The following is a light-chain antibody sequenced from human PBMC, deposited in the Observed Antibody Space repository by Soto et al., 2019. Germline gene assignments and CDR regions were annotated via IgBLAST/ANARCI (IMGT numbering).Light chain of an antibody. V-gene: IGKV3-15*01. Sequence: EIVMTQSPATLSVSPGERATLSCRASQSVSSRLAWYQQKAGQAPRLLIYGASTRATGIPARFTGSGSGTEFTLTISSLQSEDFAVYYCQQCNNSPLTFGGGIKV. CDR1: QSVSSR. J-gene: IGKJ4*01. CDR2: GAS. CDR3: QQCNNSPLT.